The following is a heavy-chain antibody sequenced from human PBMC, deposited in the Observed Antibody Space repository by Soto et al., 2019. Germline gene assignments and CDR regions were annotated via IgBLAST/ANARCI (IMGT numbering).Heavy chain of an antibody. J-gene: IGHJ4*02. Sequence: EVKLVESGGAVVQPGGSLRLSCAASGFTFSTYWMHWVRRPPGKGLVWVARITSDGSSTTYADSVKGRFTISRDNGKNTLYLQMNSLRADDTAVYYCVRHFDKWGQGTLVTVSS. CDR3: VRHFDK. CDR2: ITSDGSST. CDR1: GFTFSTYW. V-gene: IGHV3-74*01.